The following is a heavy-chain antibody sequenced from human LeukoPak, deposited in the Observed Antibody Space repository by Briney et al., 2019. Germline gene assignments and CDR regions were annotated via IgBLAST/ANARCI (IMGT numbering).Heavy chain of an antibody. CDR1: GFTVSSYW. CDR2: ISGSGGST. D-gene: IGHD2/OR15-2a*01. J-gene: IGHJ4*02. CDR3: AKDLSPFDY. Sequence: GGSLRLSCAGSGFTVSSYWMSWVRQAPGKGLEWVSAISGSGGSTYYADSVKGRFTISRDNSKNTLYLQMNSLRAEDTAVYYCAKDLSPFDYWGQGTLVTVSS. V-gene: IGHV3-23*01.